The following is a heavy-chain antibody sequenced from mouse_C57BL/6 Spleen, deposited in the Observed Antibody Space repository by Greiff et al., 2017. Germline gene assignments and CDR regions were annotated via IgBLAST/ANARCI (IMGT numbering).Heavy chain of an antibody. CDR2: IDPSDSYT. D-gene: IGHD1-1*01. CDR3: ARGHGSSHYFDY. V-gene: IGHV1-69*01. J-gene: IGHJ2*01. CDR1: GYTFTSYW. Sequence: QVQLQQPGAELVMPGASVKLSCKASGYTFTSYWMHWVKQRPGQGLEWIGEIDPSDSYTNYNQKFKGKSTLTVDKSSSTAYMQLSSLTSEDSAVYYCARGHGSSHYFDYWGQGTTLTVSS.